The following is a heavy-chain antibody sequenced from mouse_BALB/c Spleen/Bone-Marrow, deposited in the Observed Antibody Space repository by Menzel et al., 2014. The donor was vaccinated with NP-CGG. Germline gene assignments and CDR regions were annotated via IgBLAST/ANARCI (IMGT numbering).Heavy chain of an antibody. CDR2: INPYNGDS. V-gene: IGHV1-20*02. Sequence: EVQLQQSGPELVKPGASVKISCKASGYSFTGYSMNWVIQSHGKSLEWIGRINPYNGDSFYNQKFKGKATLTVDKSSSTAHMELRSLAPEDSAVHYCARVTTDWYFDVWGAGTTVTVSS. CDR1: GYSFTGYS. D-gene: IGHD1-1*01. J-gene: IGHJ1*01. CDR3: ARVTTDWYFDV.